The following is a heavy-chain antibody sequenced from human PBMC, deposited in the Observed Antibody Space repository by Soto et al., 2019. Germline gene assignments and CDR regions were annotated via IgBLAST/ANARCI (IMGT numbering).Heavy chain of an antibody. Sequence: GGSLRLSCAASGFTFSSYGMSWVRQAPGKGLEWVSGIRGSGGSTYYADSVKGRFTISRDNSKNTLYLQLNSLRVEDTVVYYFARGDPQQLPSYYYYYYGMDVWGQGTTVTVSS. CDR1: GFTFSSYG. CDR3: ARGDPQQLPSYYYYYYGMDV. V-gene: IGHV3-23*01. D-gene: IGHD6-13*01. CDR2: IRGSGGST. J-gene: IGHJ6*02.